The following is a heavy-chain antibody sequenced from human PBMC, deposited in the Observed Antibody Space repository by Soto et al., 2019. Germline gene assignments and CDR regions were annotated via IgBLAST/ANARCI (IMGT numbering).Heavy chain of an antibody. CDR1: GFTFSSYG. CDR2: ISYDGSNK. CDR3: AKDGQRSGEILIFRWYLDL. Sequence: GGSLRLSCAASGFTFSSYGMHWVRQAPGKGLEWVAVISYDGSNKYYADSVKGRFTISRDNSKNTLYLQMNSLRAEDTAVYYCAKDGQRSGEILIFRWYLDLWGRGTLVTVYS. D-gene: IGHD3-10*01. J-gene: IGHJ2*01. V-gene: IGHV3-30*18.